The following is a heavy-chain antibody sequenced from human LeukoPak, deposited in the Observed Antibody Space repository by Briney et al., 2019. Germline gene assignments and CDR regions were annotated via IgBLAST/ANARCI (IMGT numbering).Heavy chain of an antibody. J-gene: IGHJ4*02. CDR3: ARDLRLRLMAVGY. V-gene: IGHV1-2*02. CDR2: INPNSGGT. Sequence: ASVKVSFKASGYTFTGYYMHWVRQAPGQGLEWMGWINPNSGGTNYAQKFQGRVTMTRDTSISTAYMELSRRRSDDTAVYYCARDLRLRLMAVGYWGQGTLVTVSS. CDR1: GYTFTGYY. D-gene: IGHD5-12*01.